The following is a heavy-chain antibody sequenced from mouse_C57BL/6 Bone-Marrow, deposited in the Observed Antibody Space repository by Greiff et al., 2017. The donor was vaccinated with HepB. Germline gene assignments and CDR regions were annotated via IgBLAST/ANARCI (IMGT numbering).Heavy chain of an antibody. CDR1: GYSITSGYY. Sequence: EVQLVESGPGLVKPSQSLSLTCSVTGYSITSGYYWNGIRQFPGNKLEWMGYISYDGSNNYNPSLKNRISITRDTSKNQFFLKLNSVTTEDTATYYCARVGTFTTVVATDFDYWGQGTTLTVSS. D-gene: IGHD1-1*01. V-gene: IGHV3-6*01. CDR2: ISYDGSN. J-gene: IGHJ2*01. CDR3: ARVGTFTTVVATDFDY.